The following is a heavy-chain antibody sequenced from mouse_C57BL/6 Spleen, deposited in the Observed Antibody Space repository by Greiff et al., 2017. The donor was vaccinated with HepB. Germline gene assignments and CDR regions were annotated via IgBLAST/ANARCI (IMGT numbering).Heavy chain of an antibody. D-gene: IGHD1-1*01. Sequence: VQLQQSGAELVKPGASVKLSCKASGYTFTSYWMQWVKQRPGQGLEWIGEIDPSDSYTNYNQKFKGKATLTVDTSSSTAYMQLSSLTSEDSAVDYCARVNYGSSYGYFDVWGTGTTVTVSS. CDR1: GYTFTSYW. CDR2: IDPSDSYT. J-gene: IGHJ1*03. CDR3: ARVNYGSSYGYFDV. V-gene: IGHV1-50*01.